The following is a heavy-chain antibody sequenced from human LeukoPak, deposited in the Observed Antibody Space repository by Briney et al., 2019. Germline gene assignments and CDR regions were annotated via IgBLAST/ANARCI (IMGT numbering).Heavy chain of an antibody. CDR1: GFAFDEHG. J-gene: IGHJ4*02. CDR2: INWSGEST. V-gene: IGHV3-20*04. D-gene: IGHD2-2*01. CDR3: ARAPITSPFYFDY. Sequence: GGSLRPSCTASGFAFDEHGMSWVRQVPGKGLEWVSGINWSGESTGYADPLRGRFTISRDNAKNSLYLQMDSLRAEDTALYYCARAPITSPFYFDYWGQGTLVTVSS.